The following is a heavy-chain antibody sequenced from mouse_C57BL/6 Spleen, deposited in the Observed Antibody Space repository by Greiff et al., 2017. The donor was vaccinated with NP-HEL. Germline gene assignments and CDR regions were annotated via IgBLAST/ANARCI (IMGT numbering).Heavy chain of an antibody. CDR1: GFTFSSYA. V-gene: IGHV5-9-1*02. Sequence: EVQLQESGEGLVKPGGSLKLSCAASGFTFSSYAMSWVRQTPEKRLEWVAHISSGGDYTYYADTVKGRFTISRDNARNTLSLQMRSLKAEDTAMDNCTSAELYGNPFDYWGQGTTLTVSS. D-gene: IGHD2-1*01. CDR3: TSAELYGNPFDY. CDR2: ISSGGDYT. J-gene: IGHJ2*01.